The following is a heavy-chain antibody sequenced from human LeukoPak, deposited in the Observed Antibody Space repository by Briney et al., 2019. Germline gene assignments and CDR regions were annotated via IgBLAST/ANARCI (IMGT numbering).Heavy chain of an antibody. J-gene: IGHJ6*02. CDR3: ARVKRDYYYGMDV. CDR1: GYTFTGYY. V-gene: IGHV1-8*02. Sequence: ASVKVSCKASGYTFTGYYMHWVRQAPGQGLEWMGWMNPNSGNTGYAQKFQGRVTMTRNTSISTAYMELSSLRSEDTAVYYCARVKRDYYYGMDVWGQGTTVTVSS. D-gene: IGHD6-25*01. CDR2: MNPNSGNT.